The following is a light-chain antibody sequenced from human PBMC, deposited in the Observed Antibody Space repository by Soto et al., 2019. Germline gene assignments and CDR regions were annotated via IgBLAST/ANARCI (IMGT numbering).Light chain of an antibody. V-gene: IGKV1-5*01. J-gene: IGKJ1*01. CDR2: RSS. CDR3: QQYSSYWT. CDR1: QDLDKW. Sequence: ILMSQSPSSLSASVGDRVTITCRASQDLDKWLAWYQQKPGKASNLLVYRSSTLREGVQSRFSGFGTGTEYILTITDLQPDDFATYYCQQYSSYWTFGQGTVVEMK.